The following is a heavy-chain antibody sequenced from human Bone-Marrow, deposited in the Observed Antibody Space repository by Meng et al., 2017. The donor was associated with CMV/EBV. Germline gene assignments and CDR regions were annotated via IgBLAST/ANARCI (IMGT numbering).Heavy chain of an antibody. CDR3: ARWGGGLRSTTVYFDY. CDR1: GGSFSGYY. D-gene: IGHD5-12*01. Sequence: SETLSLTCAVYGGSFSGYYWSWIRQPPGKGLEWIGEINHSGSTNYNPSLKSRVTISVDTSKNQFSLKPSAVTAADTAVYYCARWGGGLRSTTVYFDYWGQGTLVTVSS. CDR2: INHSGST. V-gene: IGHV4-34*01. J-gene: IGHJ4*02.